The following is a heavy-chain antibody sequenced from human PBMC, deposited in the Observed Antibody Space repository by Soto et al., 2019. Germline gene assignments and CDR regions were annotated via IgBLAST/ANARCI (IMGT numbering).Heavy chain of an antibody. D-gene: IGHD3-10*01. Sequence: QVQLQESGPGLVKPSETLSLTCTVSGGSLSGYYWSWIRQSPGKGLEWMGYIYSSGSTNYNPSLKSRATISIDTSENVFSLRLTSVTAADTAIYFCARNQRKSLRYYYFMDIWGKGTTVTVSS. CDR1: GGSLSGYY. J-gene: IGHJ6*03. CDR2: IYSSGST. CDR3: ARNQRKSLRYYYFMDI. V-gene: IGHV4-59*01.